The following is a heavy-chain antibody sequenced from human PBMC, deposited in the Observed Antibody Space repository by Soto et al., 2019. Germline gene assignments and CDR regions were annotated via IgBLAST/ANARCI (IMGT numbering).Heavy chain of an antibody. V-gene: IGHV1-18*01. CDR3: ARGLVVVPSDTNWFDP. J-gene: IGHJ5*02. Sequence: ASVKVSCKASGYTFTSYGISWVRQAPGQGLEWMGWISAYNGNTNYAQKLQGRVTMTTDTSTSTAYMELRSLRSDDTAVYYCARGLVVVPSDTNWFDPWGQGTLVTVSS. CDR2: ISAYNGNT. D-gene: IGHD2-2*01. CDR1: GYTFTSYG.